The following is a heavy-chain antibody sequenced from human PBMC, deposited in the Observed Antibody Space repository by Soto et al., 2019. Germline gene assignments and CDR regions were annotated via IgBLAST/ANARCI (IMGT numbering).Heavy chain of an antibody. CDR1: GGSFSGYQ. CDR2: INDSGNI. D-gene: IGHD3-10*01. Sequence: QVQLQQWGAGLLKPSETLSLTCAVYGGSFSGYQWSWIRQTPGKGLEWIGEINDSGNINYNPSLTSGVTILLDAHKQPISLKLSSVTAADPAVYYCARGLILWFGELSRRGGYYYYMDVWGKGTTVTVSS. CDR3: ARGLILWFGELSRRGGYYYYMDV. V-gene: IGHV4-34*01. J-gene: IGHJ6*03.